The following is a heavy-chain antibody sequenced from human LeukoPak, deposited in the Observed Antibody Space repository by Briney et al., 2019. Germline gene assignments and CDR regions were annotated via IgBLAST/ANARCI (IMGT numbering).Heavy chain of an antibody. CDR3: ARQAEYCSSTSCYHYMDV. J-gene: IGHJ6*03. Sequence: PSETLPLTCTVSGGSISSYYWSWVRQPPGKGLEWVGYIYYSGSTNYNPSLKSRVTISVDTSKNQFSLKLSSVTAADTAVYYCARQAEYCSSTSCYHYMDVWGKGTTVTVSS. D-gene: IGHD2-2*01. V-gene: IGHV4-59*08. CDR1: GGSISSYY. CDR2: IYYSGST.